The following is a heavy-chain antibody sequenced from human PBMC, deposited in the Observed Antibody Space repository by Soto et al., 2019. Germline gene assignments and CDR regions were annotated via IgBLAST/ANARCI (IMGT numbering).Heavy chain of an antibody. V-gene: IGHV4-31*03. J-gene: IGHJ6*02. CDR1: GGSISSGGYY. CDR2: IYYSGST. CDR3: ARSIAARRSYPYLYGMDV. Sequence: PSETLALTCSVSGGSISSGGYYWSWIRQHPGKGLEWIGYIYYSGSTYYNPSLKSRVTISVDTSKNQFSLKLSSVTAADTAVYYCARSIAARRSYPYLYGMDVWGQGTTVTVSS. D-gene: IGHD6-6*01.